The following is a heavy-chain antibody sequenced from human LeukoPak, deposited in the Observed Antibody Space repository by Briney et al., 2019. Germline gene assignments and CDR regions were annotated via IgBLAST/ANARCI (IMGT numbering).Heavy chain of an antibody. CDR2: VWYDGSRK. CDR3: ATMDSGSYLVVGAANWFDP. CDR1: GFTFSNHA. D-gene: IGHD1-26*01. J-gene: IGHJ5*02. V-gene: IGHV3-30*02. Sequence: GGSLRLSCAASGFTFSNHAMHWVRQAPGKGLEWVTLVWYDGSRKYYADSVKGRFTISRDNSKNSVYLQLNSLRPEDTAVYYCATMDSGSYLVVGAANWFDPWGQGTLVTVSS.